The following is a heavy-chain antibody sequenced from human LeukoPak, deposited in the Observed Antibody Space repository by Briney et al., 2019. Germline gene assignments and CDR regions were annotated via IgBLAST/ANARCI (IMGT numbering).Heavy chain of an antibody. CDR3: ARHRGSSGWYFDY. D-gene: IGHD6-19*01. V-gene: IGHV4-59*08. J-gene: IGHJ4*02. CDR1: GGSISSYY. Sequence: SETLSLTCTVSGGSISSYYWSWIRQPPGKGLEWIGYIYYSGSTNYNPSLKSRVTISVDTSKNQFFLKLSSVTAADTAVYYCARHRGSSGWYFDYWGQGTLVTVSS. CDR2: IYYSGST.